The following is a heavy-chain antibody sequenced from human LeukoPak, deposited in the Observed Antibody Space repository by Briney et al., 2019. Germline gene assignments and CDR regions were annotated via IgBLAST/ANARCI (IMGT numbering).Heavy chain of an antibody. J-gene: IGHJ4*02. CDR1: GFTFSSYG. CDR3: ATHSSSGGFDY. D-gene: IGHD6-13*01. V-gene: IGHV3-30*03. CDR2: ISYDGSNK. Sequence: GGSLRLSCAASGFTFSSYGMHWVRQAPGKGLEWVAVISYDGSNKYYADSVKGRFTISRDNSKNTLYLQTNSLRAEDTAVYYSATHSSSGGFDYWGQGTLVTVPS.